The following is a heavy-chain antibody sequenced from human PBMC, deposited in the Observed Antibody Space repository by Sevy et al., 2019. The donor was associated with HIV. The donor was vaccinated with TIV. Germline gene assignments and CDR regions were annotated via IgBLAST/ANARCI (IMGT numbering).Heavy chain of an antibody. D-gene: IGHD3-22*01. J-gene: IGHJ4*02. CDR3: ATTKDYYDNSGYPFDY. CDR1: GYTLTQLS. V-gene: IGHV1-24*01. CDR2: FDPEDDKT. Sequence: ASVKVSCKVSGYTLTQLSMHWVRQAPGKGLEWMGTFDPEDDKTIYAQKFQRRVTMTEDKSTDTAYMELSSLRSEDTAMFYCATTKDYYDNSGYPFDYWGQGTLVTVSS.